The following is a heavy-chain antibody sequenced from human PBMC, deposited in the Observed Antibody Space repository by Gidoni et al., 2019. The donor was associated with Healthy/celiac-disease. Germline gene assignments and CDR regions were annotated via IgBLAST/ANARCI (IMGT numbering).Heavy chain of an antibody. D-gene: IGHD3-3*01. V-gene: IGHV3-7*01. CDR1: GFTFSSYW. Sequence: EVQLVESGGGLVQPGGSLRLSCAASGFTFSSYWMSWVRQAPGKGLEWVANIKQDGSEKYYVDSVKGRFTISRDNAKNSLYLQMNSLRAEDTAVYYCASRSITIFGDWFDPWGQGTLVTVSS. J-gene: IGHJ5*02. CDR3: ASRSITIFGDWFDP. CDR2: IKQDGSEK.